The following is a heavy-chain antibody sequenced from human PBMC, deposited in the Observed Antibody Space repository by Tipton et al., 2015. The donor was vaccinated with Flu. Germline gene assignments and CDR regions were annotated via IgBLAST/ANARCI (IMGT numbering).Heavy chain of an antibody. D-gene: IGHD2-2*02. V-gene: IGHV4-39*07. CDR2: IYYTGTT. CDR3: ARPHTPYFYGMDA. CDR1: GGSINSDSYY. Sequence: TLSLTCTVSGGSINSDSYYWGWIRQTPGKGLQWIGSIYYTGTTSYNPSLQGRVTISADRSKNQFSLEMSSLTAADTAVYYCARPHTPYFYGMDAWGQGTTVTVSS. J-gene: IGHJ6*02.